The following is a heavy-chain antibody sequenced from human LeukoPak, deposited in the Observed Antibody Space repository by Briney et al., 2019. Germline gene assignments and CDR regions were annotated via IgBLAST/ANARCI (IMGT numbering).Heavy chain of an antibody. V-gene: IGHV4-59*01. D-gene: IGHD2-15*01. J-gene: IGHJ4*02. CDR2: TSYSGST. Sequence: SETLSLTCIVSGGSISSYYWSWIRQPPGKGLEWLGYTSYSGSTNYNPSLKSRVTMSIDMSKNQFSLKLSSVTAADTAVYYCAGYSTGMFAVDQWGQGTLVTVSS. CDR1: GGSISSYY. CDR3: AGYSTGMFAVDQ.